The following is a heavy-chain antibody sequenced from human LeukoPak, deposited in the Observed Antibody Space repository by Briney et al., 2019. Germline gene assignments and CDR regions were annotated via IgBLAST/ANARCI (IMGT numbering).Heavy chain of an antibody. CDR2: IIPIFGIA. D-gene: IGHD1-1*01. J-gene: IGHJ4*02. CDR1: GGTFSSYA. CDR3: ARGFPQLERFDY. Sequence: SVKLSCTASGGTFSSYAISWVRQAPGPGLEWMGRIIPIFGIANYAQKFQGRVTITADKSTSTAYMELSSLRSEDTAVYYCARGFPQLERFDYWGQGTLVTVSS. V-gene: IGHV1-69*04.